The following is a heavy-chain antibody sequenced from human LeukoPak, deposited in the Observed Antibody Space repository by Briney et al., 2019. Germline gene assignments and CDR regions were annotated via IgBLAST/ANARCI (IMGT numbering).Heavy chain of an antibody. V-gene: IGHV4-39*01. CDR3: ARRVLLWFGESQYYFDY. CDR1: GGSISSTYYY. CDR2: IYYRGSA. D-gene: IGHD3-10*01. J-gene: IGHJ4*02. Sequence: KPSETLSLTCSVSGGSISSTYYYWGWIRQPPGKGLEWIGSIYYRGSAYYNPSLESRLTLSIDTSKNQFSLRLSSVTAGDTAIYYCARRVLLWFGESQYYFDYWGQGTLVTVSS.